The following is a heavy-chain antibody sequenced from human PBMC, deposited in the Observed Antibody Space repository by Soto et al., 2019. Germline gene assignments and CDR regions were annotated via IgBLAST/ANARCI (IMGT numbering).Heavy chain of an antibody. CDR3: ARDMNAYGDYSGY. D-gene: IGHD4-17*01. CDR2: ISDYSGNT. V-gene: IGHV1-18*01. J-gene: IGHJ4*02. Sequence: QVQLVQSEAEVKEPGASVKVSCKASGYTFTNYGISWVRQAPGQGLEWMGWISDYSGNTNYAQKFQGRVTMTTDTSTNTASMELRSLRSDDTAVYYCARDMNAYGDYSGYWGQGTLVTVSS. CDR1: GYTFTNYG.